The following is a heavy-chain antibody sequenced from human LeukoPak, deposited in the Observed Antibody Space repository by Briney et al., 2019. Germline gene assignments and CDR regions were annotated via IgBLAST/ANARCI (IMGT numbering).Heavy chain of an antibody. CDR1: GGSFSGYY. D-gene: IGHD3-3*01. J-gene: IGHJ4*02. Sequence: SETLSLTCAVYGGSFSGYYWSWIRQPPGKGLEWIGEINHSGSTNYNPSLKSRVTISVDTSKNQFSLKLSSVTAADTAVYYCARGPPRRFWSGYYRLDYWGQGTQVTVSS. V-gene: IGHV4-34*01. CDR2: INHSGST. CDR3: ARGPPRRFWSGYYRLDY.